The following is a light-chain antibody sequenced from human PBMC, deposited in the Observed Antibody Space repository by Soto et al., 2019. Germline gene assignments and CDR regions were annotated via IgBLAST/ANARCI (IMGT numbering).Light chain of an antibody. CDR3: QQYNSYPRT. CDR2: HAS. V-gene: IGKV1-5*03. CDR1: QSISSW. J-gene: IGKJ1*01. Sequence: DLQMTQSPSTLAASVRDRVTITCRASQSISSWLAWYQQKPGKAPKLLIYHASSVESGVPSRFSGSGSGTEFTLTISSLQPDDFATYYCQQYNSYPRTFGQGTKVEIK.